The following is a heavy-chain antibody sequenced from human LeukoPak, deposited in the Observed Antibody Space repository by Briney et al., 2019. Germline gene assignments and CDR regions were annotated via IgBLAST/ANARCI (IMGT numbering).Heavy chain of an antibody. V-gene: IGHV4-34*01. J-gene: IGHJ4*02. CDR2: INHSGST. Sequence: SETLSLTCAVYGGSFSGYYWSWIRQPPGKRLEWIGEINHSGSTNYNPSLKSRVTISVDTSKNQFSLKVSSVTAADTAVYYCARGMTWIQLWLQSTIFDYWGQGTLVTVSS. CDR1: GGSFSGYY. D-gene: IGHD5-18*01. CDR3: ARGMTWIQLWLQSTIFDY.